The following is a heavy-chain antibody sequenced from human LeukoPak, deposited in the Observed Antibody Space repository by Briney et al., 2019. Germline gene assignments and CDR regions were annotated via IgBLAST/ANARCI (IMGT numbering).Heavy chain of an antibody. CDR1: GGSISSYY. CDR2: IYYSGST. CDR3: AREVGYSLRSGAFDI. V-gene: IGHV4-59*01. D-gene: IGHD3-16*01. J-gene: IGHJ3*02. Sequence: SETLSLTCTVSGGSISSYYWSWIRQPPGKGLEWIGYIYYSGSTNYNPSLKSRVTISVDTSKNQFSLKLSSVTAADTAVYYCAREVGYSLRSGAFDIWGQGTMVTVSS.